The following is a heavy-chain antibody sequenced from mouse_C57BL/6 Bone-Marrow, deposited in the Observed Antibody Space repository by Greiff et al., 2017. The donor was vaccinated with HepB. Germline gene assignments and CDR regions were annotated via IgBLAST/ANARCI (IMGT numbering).Heavy chain of an antibody. Sequence: VQLQQSGAELARPGASVKLSCKASGYTFTSYGISWVKQGTGQGLEWIGEIYPRSGNTYYNEKFKGKATLTADKSSSTAYMELRSLTSEDSAVYFCARFYDGYSPFDYWGQGTTLTVSS. V-gene: IGHV1-81*01. CDR1: GYTFTSYG. CDR3: ARFYDGYSPFDY. CDR2: IYPRSGNT. J-gene: IGHJ2*01. D-gene: IGHD2-3*01.